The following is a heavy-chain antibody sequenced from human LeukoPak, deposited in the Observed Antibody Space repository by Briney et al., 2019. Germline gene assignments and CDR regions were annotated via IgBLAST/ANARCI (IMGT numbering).Heavy chain of an antibody. J-gene: IGHJ4*02. CDR2: IYYSGST. D-gene: IGHD5-18*01. V-gene: IGHV4-30-4*01. CDR3: ARHSQYSYGLLYFFDF. Sequence: SETLSLTCTVSGGSISSGDYYWSWIRQPPGKGLEWIGYIYYSGSTYYNPSLKSRVTISVDTSKNQFSLKLRSVTAADTAVYYCARHSQYSYGLLYFFDFWGQGTLVTVSS. CDR1: GGSISSGDYY.